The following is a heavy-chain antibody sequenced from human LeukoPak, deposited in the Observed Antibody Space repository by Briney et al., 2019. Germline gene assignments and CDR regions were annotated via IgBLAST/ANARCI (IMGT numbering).Heavy chain of an antibody. V-gene: IGHV1-2*06. D-gene: IGHD6-6*01. Sequence: ASVKVSCKASGYTFTGYYMHWVRQAPGQGLEWMGRINPNSGGTNYAQKFQGRVTMTRDTSISTAYMVLSRLRSDDTAVYYCARAERYRYSSSAVWFDPWGQGTLVTVSS. CDR1: GYTFTGYY. CDR2: INPNSGGT. CDR3: ARAERYRYSSSAVWFDP. J-gene: IGHJ5*02.